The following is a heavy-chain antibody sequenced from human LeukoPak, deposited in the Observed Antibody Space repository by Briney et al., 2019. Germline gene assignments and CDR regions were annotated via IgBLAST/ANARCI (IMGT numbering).Heavy chain of an antibody. J-gene: IGHJ4*02. D-gene: IGHD5-18*01. CDR2: IIPIFGTA. V-gene: IGHV1-69*06. Sequence: SVKVSCKASGGTFSSYAISWVRQAPGQGLEWMGGIIPIFGTANYAQKFQGGVTITADKSTSTAYMELSSLRSEDTAVYYCARGDVDTAMVFDYWGQGTLVTVSS. CDR3: ARGDVDTAMVFDY. CDR1: GGTFSSYA.